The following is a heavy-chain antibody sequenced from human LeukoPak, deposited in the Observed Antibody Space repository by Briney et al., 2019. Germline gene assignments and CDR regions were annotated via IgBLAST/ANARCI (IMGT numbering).Heavy chain of an antibody. V-gene: IGHV1-2*02. Sequence: ASVKVSCKASGYTFTGYYMHWVRQAPGQGLEWMGWINPNSGGTNYAQKFQGRVTMTRDTSISTTYMELSRLRSDDTAVYYCARDWGDGYNFLLRSDYWGQGTLVTVSS. CDR2: INPNSGGT. CDR1: GYTFTGYY. J-gene: IGHJ4*02. CDR3: ARDWGDGYNFLLRSDY. D-gene: IGHD5-24*01.